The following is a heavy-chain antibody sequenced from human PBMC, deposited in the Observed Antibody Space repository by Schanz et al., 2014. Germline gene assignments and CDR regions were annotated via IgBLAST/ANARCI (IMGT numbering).Heavy chain of an antibody. D-gene: IGHD5-12*01. CDR1: GFTFSSYT. Sequence: QVQLVESGGGVVQPGRSLRLSCAASGFTFSSYTMHWVRQAPGTGLEWVAFIRFDASHKYYADSVKGRFTISRDNAKNSVYLQMHSLRAEDTAVYFCARDGGRDGYNLAFDVWGQGTLVTVSS. CDR2: IRFDASHK. CDR3: ARDGGRDGYNLAFDV. V-gene: IGHV3-33*08. J-gene: IGHJ3*01.